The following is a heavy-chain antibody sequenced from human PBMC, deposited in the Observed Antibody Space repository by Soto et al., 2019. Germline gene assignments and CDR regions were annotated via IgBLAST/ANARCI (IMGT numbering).Heavy chain of an antibody. CDR1: ADSITTYY. Sequence: PSETLSLTCTVSADSITTYYWSWIRQSPEKGLEWIGYMDYSGSTKYNPTLKSRVTMSVDMSNNQFSLNLSSVTAADTAVYFCAKGGEPFETPSYMDVWGKGTTVTVSS. D-gene: IGHD2-15*01. V-gene: IGHV4-59*01. CDR2: MDYSGST. CDR3: AKGGEPFETPSYMDV. J-gene: IGHJ6*03.